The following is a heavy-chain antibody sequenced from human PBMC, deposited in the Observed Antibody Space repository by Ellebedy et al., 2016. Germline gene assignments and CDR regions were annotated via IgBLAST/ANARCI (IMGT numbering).Heavy chain of an antibody. D-gene: IGHD5-12*01. CDR2: AHYVGTT. CDR3: ARGTYYEDSGFSFWFFDF. J-gene: IGHJ2*01. Sequence: SETLSLTCTVSGDSIRSVDHYWNWIRHLPGTGLEVIGSAHYVGTTFYSQSLQSRASISVDTSQKQVSLKLTSVTAADTAVYYCARGTYYEDSGFSFWFFDFWGPGALVTVSS. CDR1: GDSIRSVDHY. V-gene: IGHV4-31*03.